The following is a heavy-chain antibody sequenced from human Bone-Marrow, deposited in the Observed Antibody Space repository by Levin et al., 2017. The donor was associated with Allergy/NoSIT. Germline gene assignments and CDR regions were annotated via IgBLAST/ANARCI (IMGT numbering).Heavy chain of an antibody. Sequence: PSETLSLTCTVSGGSISDYFWTWIRQPPGRGLEWIGYIFYTGSTTYSPSLKSRVTISIDTSNSQFSLKLRAVTAADTAVYYCVRCWRTKESYGFDYWGQGALVTVSS. CDR2: IFYTGST. CDR1: GGSISDYF. D-gene: IGHD3-16*01. J-gene: IGHJ4*02. CDR3: VRCWRTKESYGFDY. V-gene: IGHV4-59*08.